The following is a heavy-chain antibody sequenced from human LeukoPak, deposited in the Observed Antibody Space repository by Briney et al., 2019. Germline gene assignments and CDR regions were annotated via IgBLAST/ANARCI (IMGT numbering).Heavy chain of an antibody. J-gene: IGHJ4*02. V-gene: IGHV3-11*01. D-gene: IGHD4-17*01. CDR2: ISSSGSTI. Sequence: GGSLRLSCAASGFTFGDYYMSWIRQAPGKGLEWVSYISSSGSTIYYADSVKGRFTISRDNAKNSLYLQMNSLRAEDTAVYYCASTTYDYGDVFFDYWGQGTLVTVSS. CDR3: ASTTYDYGDVFFDY. CDR1: GFTFGDYY.